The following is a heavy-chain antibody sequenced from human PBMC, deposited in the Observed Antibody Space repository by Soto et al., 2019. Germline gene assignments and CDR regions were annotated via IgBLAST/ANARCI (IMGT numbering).Heavy chain of an antibody. D-gene: IGHD1-26*01. Sequence: PSETLSLTCTVSGGSISSYYWSWIRQPPGKGLEWIGYIYYSGSTNYNPSLKSRVTISVDTSKNQFSLKLSSVTAADTAVHYCARDDSGSYGMDVWGQGTTVTVSS. CDR2: IYYSGST. CDR3: ARDDSGSYGMDV. J-gene: IGHJ6*02. CDR1: GGSISSYY. V-gene: IGHV4-59*01.